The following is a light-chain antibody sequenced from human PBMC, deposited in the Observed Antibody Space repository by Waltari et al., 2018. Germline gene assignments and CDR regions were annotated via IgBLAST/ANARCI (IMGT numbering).Light chain of an antibody. CDR2: EVS. J-gene: IGLJ1*01. Sequence: QSALTQTASVSGSPGQSITISCTGTSSDIGSFNLVSWYQQHPGKAPKLMIYEVSQRPSWVSNRFSGSKSANTASLTISGLQAEDEADYYCCSYAGTIPFVFGTGTKVTVL. CDR1: SSDIGSFNL. V-gene: IGLV2-23*02. CDR3: CSYAGTIPFV.